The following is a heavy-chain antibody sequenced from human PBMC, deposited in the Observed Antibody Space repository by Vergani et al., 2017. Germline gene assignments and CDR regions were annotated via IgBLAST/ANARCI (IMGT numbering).Heavy chain of an antibody. Sequence: QVQLQESGPGLLKPSETLSLTCAVYGGSFSGYYWSWIRQPPGKGLEWIGEINHSGSTNYNPSLKSRVTISVDTSKNQFSLKLSSVTAADTAVYYCARGRGDNWYFDLWGRGTLVTVSS. V-gene: IGHV4-34*02. CDR2: INHSGST. J-gene: IGHJ2*01. CDR3: ARGRGDNWYFDL. D-gene: IGHD3-16*01. CDR1: GGSFSGYY.